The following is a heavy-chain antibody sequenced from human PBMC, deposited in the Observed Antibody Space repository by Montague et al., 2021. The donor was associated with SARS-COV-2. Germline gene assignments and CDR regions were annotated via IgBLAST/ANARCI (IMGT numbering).Heavy chain of an antibody. CDR3: AGEVGYCSGGSCYEYFRH. CDR1: GFTFSSYT. V-gene: IGHV3-30-3*01. CDR2: IPYDGSNK. Sequence: SLRLSCAASGFTFSSYTMHWVRQAPGKGLEWVAVIPYDGSNKYYADSVKGRFTISRDNSKNTLHLQMSSLSVEDTAVYYCAGEVGYCSGGSCYEYFRHWGQGTLVTVSS. D-gene: IGHD2-15*01. J-gene: IGHJ1*01.